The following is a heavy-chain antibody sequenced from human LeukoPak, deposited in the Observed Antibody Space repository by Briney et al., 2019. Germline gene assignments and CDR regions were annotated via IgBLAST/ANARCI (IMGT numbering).Heavy chain of an antibody. V-gene: IGHV4-4*09. Sequence: KTSETLSLTCTVSGDSISDSHWSWIRQPPGKGLEWIGNIHTSGGSNYSPSLKSRVTISLDMSRNQFSLRLSSVTAADTAVYYCARGRSAVVTPDYYYYYRMDVWGKGTTVTVSS. CDR3: ARGRSAVVTPDYYYYYRMDV. J-gene: IGHJ6*04. CDR2: IHTSGGS. CDR1: GDSISDSH. D-gene: IGHD4-23*01.